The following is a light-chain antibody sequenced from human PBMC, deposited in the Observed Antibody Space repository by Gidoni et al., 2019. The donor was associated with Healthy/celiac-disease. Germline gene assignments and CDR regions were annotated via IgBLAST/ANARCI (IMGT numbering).Light chain of an antibody. J-gene: IGKJ4*01. CDR3: QQYNTRGT. CDR1: QSISSW. V-gene: IGKV1-5*03. CDR2: KAS. Sequence: DIQMTKSPSTLSASVGDRVTITCRASQSISSWLAWYQQKPGKAPKLLIYKASILESGVPSRFSGSGSGTEFTLTISILQPDDFATYYCQQYNTRGTFGGGTKVEIK.